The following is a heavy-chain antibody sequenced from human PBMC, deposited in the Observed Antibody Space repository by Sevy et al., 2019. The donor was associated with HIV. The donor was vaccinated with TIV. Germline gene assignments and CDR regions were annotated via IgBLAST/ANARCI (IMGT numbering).Heavy chain of an antibody. J-gene: IGHJ4*02. CDR1: GFTFDDYA. CDR2: ISWNSGSI. D-gene: IGHD4-4*01. CDR3: AKGVYSNYPNYFDY. Sequence: GGSLRLSCAASGFTFDDYAMHWVRQAPGKGLEWVSGISWNSGSIGYADSVKGRFTISGDNAKNSLYLQMNSLRAEDTALYYGAKGVYSNYPNYFDYWGQGTLVTVSS. V-gene: IGHV3-9*01.